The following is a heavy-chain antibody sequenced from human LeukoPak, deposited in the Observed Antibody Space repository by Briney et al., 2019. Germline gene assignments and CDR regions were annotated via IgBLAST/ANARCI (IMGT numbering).Heavy chain of an antibody. CDR2: FYHSGST. J-gene: IGHJ4*02. V-gene: IGHV4-4*02. CDR1: GGSISSSNW. CDR3: ARVRGRIAVAARPRYFDY. D-gene: IGHD6-19*01. Sequence: PSESLSLTCAVPGGSISSSNWWGWVRHPPGKGLEWIGEFYHSGSTNYNPPLKSRVTISVDKSKNHFSLKLSSVTAADTAVYYCARVRGRIAVAARPRYFDYWGQGTLVTVSS.